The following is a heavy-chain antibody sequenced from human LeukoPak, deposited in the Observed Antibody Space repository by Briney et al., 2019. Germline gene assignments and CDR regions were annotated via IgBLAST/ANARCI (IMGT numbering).Heavy chain of an antibody. D-gene: IGHD3-22*01. CDR2: INPKSGDT. CDR3: ARDLMGNYYDSSGYYPDDAFDI. CDR1: GYTFTGYY. J-gene: IGHJ3*02. V-gene: IGHV1-2*02. Sequence: GASXKVSCKASGYTFTGYYMHWVRQAPGQGLEWMGWINPKSGDTNYAQNFQGRVTITTDPSISSAYIVLSRLRSDDTAVYYCARDLMGNYYDSSGYYPDDAFDIWGQGTMVT.